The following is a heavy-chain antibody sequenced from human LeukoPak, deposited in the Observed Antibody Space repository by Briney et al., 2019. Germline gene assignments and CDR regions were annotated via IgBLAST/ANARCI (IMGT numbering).Heavy chain of an antibody. CDR2: IYPGDSDT. J-gene: IGHJ4*02. V-gene: IGHV5-51*01. CDR1: GYSFTSYW. Sequence: NPGESLKISCKGSGYSFTSYWIGWVRQMPGKGLEWMGIIYPGDSDTRYSPSFQGQVTISADKSISTAYLQWSSLKASDTAMYYCARISSGWYDANMRYFDYWGQGTLVTVSS. CDR3: ARISSGWYDANMRYFDY. D-gene: IGHD6-19*01.